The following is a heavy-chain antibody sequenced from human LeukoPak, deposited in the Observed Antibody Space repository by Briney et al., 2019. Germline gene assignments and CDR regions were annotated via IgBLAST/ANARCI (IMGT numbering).Heavy chain of an antibody. D-gene: IGHD1/OR15-1a*01. J-gene: IGHJ4*02. Sequence: GGSLRLSCIAYGFTFSKNWMNWVRQAPGKGLGWVSRIQGDGSNTNYADSVKGRFSISRGNAKNSLYLRMTSLRAEDTAVYYCARDPGRTGFDYWGQGTLVTVSS. V-gene: IGHV3-74*01. CDR3: ARDPGRTGFDY. CDR1: GFTFSKNW. CDR2: IQGDGSNT.